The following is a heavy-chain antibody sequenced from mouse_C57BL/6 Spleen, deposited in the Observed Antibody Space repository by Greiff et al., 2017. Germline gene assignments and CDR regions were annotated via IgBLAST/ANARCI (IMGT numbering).Heavy chain of an antibody. CDR1: GFTFSSYA. Sequence: EVKLVESGGGLVKPGGSLKISCAASGFTFSSYAMSWVRQTPEKRLEWVATISDGGSYTYYTDNVKGRFTISRDKAKNNLYLQMSHLKSEDTALYYCARSFPTDYAKDYGGQGTSVTASS. CDR3: ARSFPTDYAKDY. CDR2: ISDGGSYT. J-gene: IGHJ4*01. D-gene: IGHD1-1*01. V-gene: IGHV5-4*03.